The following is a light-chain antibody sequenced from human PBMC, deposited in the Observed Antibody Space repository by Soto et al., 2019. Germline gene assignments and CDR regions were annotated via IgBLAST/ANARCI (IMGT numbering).Light chain of an antibody. CDR1: QSVSSSY. CDR2: GAS. Sequence: EIVLTQSPGTLSLSPGERATLSCRASQSVSSSYLAWYQQKPGQAPRLFIYGASSRATGIPDRFSGSGSGTDFTLTISRLEPEDLAVYYCQQYGSSGYTFGQGTKLEIK. V-gene: IGKV3-20*01. CDR3: QQYGSSGYT. J-gene: IGKJ2*01.